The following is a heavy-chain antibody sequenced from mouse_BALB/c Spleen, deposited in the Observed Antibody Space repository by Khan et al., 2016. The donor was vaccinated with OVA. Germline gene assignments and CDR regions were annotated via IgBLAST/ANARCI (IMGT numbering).Heavy chain of an antibody. CDR3: SRSGYGFGAY. V-gene: IGHV1-54*01. J-gene: IGHJ3*01. CDR2: INPGSGGT. CDR1: GYAFTDYL. D-gene: IGHD3-2*02. Sequence: QVRLQQSGAELVRPGTSVKVSCKASGYAFTDYLIAWLKQRPGQGLEWIGMINPGSGGTNYNEKFKVKATLTADKSSSPAYMQLSSLTSDDSAVYFCSRSGYGFGAYWGPGTLVTVSA.